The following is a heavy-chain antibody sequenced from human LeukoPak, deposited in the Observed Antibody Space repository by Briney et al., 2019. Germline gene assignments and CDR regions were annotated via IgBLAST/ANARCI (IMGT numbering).Heavy chain of an antibody. Sequence: GGSLRLSCAASGFTFSSYAMHWVRQAPGKGLEWVAVISYDGSNKYYADSVKGRFTISRDNSKNTLYLQMNSLRDEDTAVYYCARGRGSGTTTFDYWGQGTLVTVSS. CDR3: ARGRGSGTTTFDY. D-gene: IGHD1-1*01. CDR2: ISYDGSNK. J-gene: IGHJ4*02. CDR1: GFTFSSYA. V-gene: IGHV3-30-3*01.